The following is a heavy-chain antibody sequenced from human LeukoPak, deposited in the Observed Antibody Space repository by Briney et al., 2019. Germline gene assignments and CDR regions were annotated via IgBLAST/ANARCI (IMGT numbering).Heavy chain of an antibody. J-gene: IGHJ3*02. CDR3: ARQIASSGYLPWAFDI. Sequence: PSETLSLTCTVSGGSITSGNYYWGWIRQPPGKGLEWIADIFFTGSTYYSPSLKSRVTISVGTSTTQFSLKLTSVTAADTAVYYCARQIASSGYLPWAFDIWGQGTVVTVSS. D-gene: IGHD3-22*01. CDR2: IFFTGST. CDR1: GGSITSGNYY. V-gene: IGHV4-39*01.